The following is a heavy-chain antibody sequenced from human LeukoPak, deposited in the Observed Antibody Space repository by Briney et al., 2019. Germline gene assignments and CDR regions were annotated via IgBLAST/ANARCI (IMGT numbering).Heavy chain of an antibody. Sequence: LAGGSLRLSCTASGFTFGDYAMSWVRQAPGKGLEWVGFIRSKAYGGTTEYAASVKGRFTISRDDSKSIAYLQMHSLRTEDTAVYYCTGGIAVAGTFDSFDYWGQGTLVTVSS. CDR1: GFTFGDYA. D-gene: IGHD6-19*01. CDR2: IRSKAYGGTT. V-gene: IGHV3-49*04. J-gene: IGHJ4*02. CDR3: TGGIAVAGTFDSFDY.